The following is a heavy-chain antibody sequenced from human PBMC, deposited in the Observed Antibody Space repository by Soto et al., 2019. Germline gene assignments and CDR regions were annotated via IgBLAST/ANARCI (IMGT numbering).Heavy chain of an antibody. J-gene: IGHJ5*02. CDR3: ARKLRFWEWLFPGNWFDP. CDR1: GGSFCGSS. CDR2: INHSGST. Sequence: PSETLSLTCAVYGGSFCGSSWSWIRQPPGKGLEWIGEINHSGSTSYNPSLKSRVTISVDTSKNQFSLKLSSVTAADTAVYYCARKLRFWEWLFPGNWFDPWGQGTLVTVSS. V-gene: IGHV4-34*01. D-gene: IGHD3-3*01.